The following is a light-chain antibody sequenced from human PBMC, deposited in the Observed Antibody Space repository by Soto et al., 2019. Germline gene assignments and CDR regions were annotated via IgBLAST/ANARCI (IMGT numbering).Light chain of an antibody. CDR3: CSYAGSYTLYV. J-gene: IGLJ1*01. Sequence: QSVLTHPRSVSGSPGLSVTISCTGTSSDVGGYNYVSWYQQHPGKAPKLMIYDVGKRPSGVPDRFSGSKSGNTASLTISGLQAEDEADYYCCSYAGSYTLYVFGTGTKLTVL. CDR1: SSDVGGYNY. CDR2: DVG. V-gene: IGLV2-11*01.